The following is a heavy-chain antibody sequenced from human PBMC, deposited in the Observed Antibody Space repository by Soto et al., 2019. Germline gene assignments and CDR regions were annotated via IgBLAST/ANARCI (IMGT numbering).Heavy chain of an antibody. V-gene: IGHV3-48*01. Sequence: GGSLRLSCAASGFTFSSYSMNWVRQAPGKGLEWVSYISSSSTIYYADSVKGRFTISRDNAKNSLYLQMNSLRAEDTAVYYCARDRKGAVLRFLEWLGNFDYWGQGTLVTAPQ. CDR1: GFTFSSYS. CDR2: ISSSSTI. J-gene: IGHJ4*02. CDR3: ARDRKGAVLRFLEWLGNFDY. D-gene: IGHD3-3*01.